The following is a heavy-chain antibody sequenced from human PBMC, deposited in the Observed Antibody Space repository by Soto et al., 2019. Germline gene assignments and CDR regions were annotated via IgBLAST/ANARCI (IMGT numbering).Heavy chain of an antibody. V-gene: IGHV3-30*18. Sequence: QVQLVESGGGVVQPGRSLRLSCAASGFTFSNYGMHWVRQAPGKGLEWVAVISSDESTKNYADSVKGRLTISRDNFKNTVYLQMNSLRVEDTAVCYCAKDMAVAGSYHYYHGMDVWGQGTTVTVS. CDR1: GFTFSNYG. CDR2: ISSDESTK. D-gene: IGHD6-19*01. J-gene: IGHJ6*02. CDR3: AKDMAVAGSYHYYHGMDV.